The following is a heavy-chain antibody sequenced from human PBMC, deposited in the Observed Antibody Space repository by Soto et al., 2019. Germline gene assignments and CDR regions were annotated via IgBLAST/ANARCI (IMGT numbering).Heavy chain of an antibody. J-gene: IGHJ4*02. CDR1: GGSLGSYY. CDR3: AREVEVGWYAIDY. V-gene: IGHV4-59*01. CDR2: VFYTGRA. Sequence: SETLSLTCTVSGGSLGSYYWSWIRQPPGKGLEWIGYVFYTGRANYNASLKSRVSISLDTSNYQFSLKLSSVTAADTAVYYCAREVEVGWYAIDYWGQGTLVTVSS. D-gene: IGHD2-8*01.